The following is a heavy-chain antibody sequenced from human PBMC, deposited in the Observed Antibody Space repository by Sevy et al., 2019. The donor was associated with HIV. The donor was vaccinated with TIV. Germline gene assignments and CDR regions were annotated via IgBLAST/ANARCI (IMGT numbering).Heavy chain of an antibody. D-gene: IGHD3-22*01. CDR3: ARGKGAGDSSGYYGLDY. CDR1: GYTFTSYG. CDR2: ISAYNGNT. V-gene: IGHV1-18*01. J-gene: IGHJ4*02. Sequence: ASVKVSCKASGYTFTSYGISWVRQAPGQGLEWMGWISAYNGNTNYAQKLQGRVTMTTDTSTSTAYMELRSLRSDDTAVYYCARGKGAGDSSGYYGLDYWGQGTLVTVSS.